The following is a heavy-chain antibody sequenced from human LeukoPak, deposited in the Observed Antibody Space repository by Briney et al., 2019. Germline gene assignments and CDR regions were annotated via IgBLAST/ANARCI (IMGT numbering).Heavy chain of an antibody. CDR1: GGSISSYY. Sequence: PSETLSLTCTCSGGSISSYYWSWIRQPGGKGLEWIGRIYTSGSTNYNPSLKSRVTMSVDTSKNQFSLKLSSVTAADTAVYYCARDLVYYDSSGYWSEDAFDIWGQGTMVTVSS. V-gene: IGHV4-4*07. D-gene: IGHD3-22*01. CDR2: IYTSGST. J-gene: IGHJ3*02. CDR3: ARDLVYYDSSGYWSEDAFDI.